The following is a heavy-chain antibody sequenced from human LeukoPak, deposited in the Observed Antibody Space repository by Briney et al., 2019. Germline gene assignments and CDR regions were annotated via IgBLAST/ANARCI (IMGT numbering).Heavy chain of an antibody. CDR2: IGGSSSGYT. J-gene: IGHJ4*02. Sequence: KPGGSLRLSCAASGFTFSGYYMSWIRQAPGKGLEWVSCIGGSSSGYTNYADSVKGRFTISRDNAKNSLYLQMDGLRVEDTAVYYRARDRGAVAATWFDYWGQGTLVTVSS. CDR1: GFTFSGYY. D-gene: IGHD6-19*01. V-gene: IGHV3-11*05. CDR3: ARDRGAVAATWFDY.